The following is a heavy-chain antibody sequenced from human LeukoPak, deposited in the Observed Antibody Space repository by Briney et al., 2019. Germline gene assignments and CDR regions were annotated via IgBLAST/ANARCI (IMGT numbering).Heavy chain of an antibody. CDR2: IKEDGSSQ. V-gene: IGHV3-7*03. CDR3: AKASLGSCSGAKCYHFDN. J-gene: IGHJ4*02. Sequence: GGSLRLSCVASGFTFSHSWMTWVRQAPGKGLEWVGHIKEDGSSQNYADSVKGRFTISRDNAKSSLHLQMNGLRAEDTAIYYCAKASLGSCSGAKCYHFDNWGQGTLVTVSS. CDR1: GFTFSHSW. D-gene: IGHD2-15*01.